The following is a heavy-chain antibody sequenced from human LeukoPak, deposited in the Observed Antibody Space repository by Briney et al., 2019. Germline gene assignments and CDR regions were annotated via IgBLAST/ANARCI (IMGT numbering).Heavy chain of an antibody. CDR2: INHSGST. J-gene: IGHJ6*03. D-gene: IGHD3-10*01. CDR1: GGSFSGYY. Sequence: ETLSLTCAVYGGSFSGYYWSWIRQPPGKGLEWIGEINHSGSTNYNPSLKSRGTISIDTSKNHFSLKLKSVTAADTAVYYCARPYYGSGSPWDYMDVWGKGTTVTISS. V-gene: IGHV4-34*01. CDR3: ARPYYGSGSPWDYMDV.